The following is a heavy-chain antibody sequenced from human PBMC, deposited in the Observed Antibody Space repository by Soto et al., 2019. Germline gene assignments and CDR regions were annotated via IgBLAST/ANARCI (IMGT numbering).Heavy chain of an antibody. CDR2: IKSKTDGGTT. J-gene: IGHJ6*02. CDR1: GFTFSNAW. Sequence: GGSLRLSCAASGFTFSNAWMNWVRQAPGKGLEWVGRIKSKTDGGTTDYAAPVKGRFTISRDDSKNTLYLQMNSLKTEDTAVYYCTTFPAGDFYYDSSGYYPGPYYSYGMDVWGQGTTVTVSS. V-gene: IGHV3-15*07. CDR3: TTFPAGDFYYDSSGYYPGPYYSYGMDV. D-gene: IGHD3-22*01.